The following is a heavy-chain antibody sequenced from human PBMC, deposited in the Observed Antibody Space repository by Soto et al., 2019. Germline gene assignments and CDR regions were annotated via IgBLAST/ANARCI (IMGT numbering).Heavy chain of an antibody. D-gene: IGHD3-22*01. Sequence: SVKVSCKASEGTFSSYTINWVRQAPGQGLEWMGRIIPLHGITKYAKKFQGRVTITADRSTSTSYMDLRSLRSDDTAIYYCARSMFYSDGTNYSPFEYWGQGTLVTVSS. V-gene: IGHV1-69*02. J-gene: IGHJ4*02. CDR3: ARSMFYSDGTNYSPFEY. CDR1: EGTFSSYT. CDR2: IIPLHGIT.